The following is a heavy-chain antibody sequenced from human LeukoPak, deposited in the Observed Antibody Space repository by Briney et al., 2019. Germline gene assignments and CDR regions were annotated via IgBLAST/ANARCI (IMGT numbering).Heavy chain of an antibody. V-gene: IGHV4-34*01. D-gene: IGHD3-3*01. J-gene: IGHJ6*02. CDR3: ARGRDDFPPLYCYYGMDV. CDR2: INHSGST. Sequence: SETLSLTCAVYGGSFSGYYWSWIRQPPGKGLEWIGEINHSGSTNYNPSLKSRVTISVDTSKNQFSLKLSSVTAADTAVYYCARGRDDFPPLYCYYGMDVWGQGTTVTVSS. CDR1: GGSFSGYY.